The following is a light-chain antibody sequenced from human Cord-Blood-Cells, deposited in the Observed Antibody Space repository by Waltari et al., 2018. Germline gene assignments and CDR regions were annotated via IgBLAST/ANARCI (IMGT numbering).Light chain of an antibody. CDR3: QQSDSTPRT. V-gene: IGKV1-39*01. CDR2: DAS. CDR1: QSISSY. J-gene: IGKJ4*01. Sequence: IQMHQSPSSLSASAGDRVTITCRARQSISSYLSWYQQKPGKAPKLLIYDASSLKSGVPSRFSGSGSATDFTLTNSSLQPEDSATYYCQQSDSTPRTFGGRTKVEIK.